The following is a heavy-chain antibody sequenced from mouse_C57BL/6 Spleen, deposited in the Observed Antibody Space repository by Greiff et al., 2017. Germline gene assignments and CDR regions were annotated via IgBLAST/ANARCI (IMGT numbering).Heavy chain of an antibody. D-gene: IGHD2-12*01. V-gene: IGHV1-42*01. J-gene: IGHJ2*01. Sequence: VQLQQSGPELVKPGASVKISCKASGYSFTGYYMTWVKQSPEKSLEWIGEINPSTGGTTYNQKFKAKATLTVDKSSSTAYMQLKSLTSEDSAVYYCFYSLDYWGQGTTLTVSS. CDR1: GYSFTGYY. CDR2: INPSTGGT. CDR3: FYSLDY.